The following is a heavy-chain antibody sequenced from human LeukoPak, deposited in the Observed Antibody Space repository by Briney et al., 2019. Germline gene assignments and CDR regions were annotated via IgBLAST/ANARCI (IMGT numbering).Heavy chain of an antibody. CDR1: GGSISSYY. J-gene: IGHJ5*02. V-gene: IGHV4-59*01. Sequence: SETLSLTCTVSGGSISSYYWSWLRQPSGKGLEWIGYIYYSGSTNYNPSLKSRVTISVDTSKNQFSLKLSSVTAADTAVYYCARQADYGGNAWGQGTLVTVSS. CDR2: IYYSGST. CDR3: ARQADYGGNA. D-gene: IGHD4-23*01.